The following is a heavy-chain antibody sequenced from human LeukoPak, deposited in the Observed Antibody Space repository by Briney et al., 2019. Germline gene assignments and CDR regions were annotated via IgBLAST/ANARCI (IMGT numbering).Heavy chain of an antibody. CDR1: GFTFSSYA. J-gene: IGHJ6*03. Sequence: PGGSLRLSCAASGFTFSSYAMSWFRQAPGKGLEWVSAISGSGGSTYYADSVKGRFTISRDNSKNTLYLQMNSLRAEDTAVYYCTSSSSRGIYYYYYMDVWGKGTTVTVSS. CDR2: ISGSGGST. CDR3: TSSSSRGIYYYYYMDV. V-gene: IGHV3-23*01. D-gene: IGHD6-6*01.